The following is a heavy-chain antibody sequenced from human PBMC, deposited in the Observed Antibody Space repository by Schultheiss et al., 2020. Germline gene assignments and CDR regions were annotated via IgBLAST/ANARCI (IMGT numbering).Heavy chain of an antibody. CDR2: IYYSGST. Sequence: SETLSLTCTVSGGSISSGDYYWSWIRQPPGKGLEWIGYIYYSGSTYYNPSLKSRVTISVDTSKNQFSLKLSSVTAADTAVYYCARAYCSSTSCSYYYYFVMDVWGQGTTVTVSS. J-gene: IGHJ6*02. CDR1: GGSISSGDYY. CDR3: ARAYCSSTSCSYYYYFVMDV. V-gene: IGHV4-30-4*01. D-gene: IGHD2-2*01.